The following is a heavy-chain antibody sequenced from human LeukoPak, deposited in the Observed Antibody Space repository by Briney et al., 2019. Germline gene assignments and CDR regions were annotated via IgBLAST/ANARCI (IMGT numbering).Heavy chain of an antibody. CDR1: GFTFSSYA. Sequence: GGSLRLSCAASGFTFSSYAMTWVRQAPGKGLEWVSAITGSGGSTYYADSVQGRFTISRDNSKNMLYLRMTSLRAEDTAVYYCAKGGNVVVVNFMDVWGKGTTITVSS. CDR2: ITGSGGST. V-gene: IGHV3-23*01. CDR3: AKGGNVVVVNFMDV. J-gene: IGHJ6*03. D-gene: IGHD2-2*01.